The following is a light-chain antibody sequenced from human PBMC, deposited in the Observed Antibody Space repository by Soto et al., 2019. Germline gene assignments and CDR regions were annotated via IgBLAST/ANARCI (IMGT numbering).Light chain of an antibody. CDR3: QVWDYSTDDVV. Sequence: SSELTQPPSVSVAPGQTASITCGGDNIGGRSVHWYQQKPGQAPVVVVDHDSDRPSGIPERFSGSNSGNMATLTISRVEAGDEAVYQCQVWDYSTDDVVFGGGTK. J-gene: IGLJ2*01. CDR2: HDS. V-gene: IGLV3-21*02. CDR1: NIGGRS.